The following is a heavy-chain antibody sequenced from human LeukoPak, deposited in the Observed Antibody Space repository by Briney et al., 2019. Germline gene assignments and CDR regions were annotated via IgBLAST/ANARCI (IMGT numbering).Heavy chain of an antibody. V-gene: IGHV4-39*01. CDR3: AKGIRDGHYFDY. CDR1: GGSISSTTYY. Sequence: SETLSLTCTVSGGSISSTTYYWGWIRQPPGTGLEWIGTTFYSGSTYYNPSLKSRVTISVDTSKNQFSLKLSSVTAADTAVYYCAKGIRDGHYFDYWGQGTLVTVSS. D-gene: IGHD6-13*01. J-gene: IGHJ4*02. CDR2: TFYSGST.